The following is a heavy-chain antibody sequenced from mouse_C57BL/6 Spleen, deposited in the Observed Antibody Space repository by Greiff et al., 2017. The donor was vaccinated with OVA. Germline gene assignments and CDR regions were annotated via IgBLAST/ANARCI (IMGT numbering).Heavy chain of an antibody. CDR3: ARGDDDYFDY. J-gene: IGHJ2*01. Sequence: QVHVKQPGAELVMPGASVKLSCKASGYTFTSYWMHWVKQRPGQGLEWIGEIDPSDSYTNYNQKFKGKSTLTVDKSSSTAYMQLSSLTSEDSAVYYCARGDDDYFDYWGQGTTLTVSS. CDR2: IDPSDSYT. V-gene: IGHV1-69*01. CDR1: GYTFTSYW. D-gene: IGHD2-3*01.